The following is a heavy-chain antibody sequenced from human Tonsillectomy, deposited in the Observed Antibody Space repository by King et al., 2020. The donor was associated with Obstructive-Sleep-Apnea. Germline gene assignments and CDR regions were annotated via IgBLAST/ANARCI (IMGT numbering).Heavy chain of an antibody. CDR3: ARSRRGPDAFDI. D-gene: IGHD3-10*01. V-gene: IGHV1-2*05. CDR1: GYTFTGYY. Sequence: VQLVESGAEVKKPGASVKVSCKASGYTFTGYYMHWVRQAPGQGLEWMGRINPNRGGTNYAQKVQGRVTMTRDTSISTAYMVLSRVGSDDTVVYYCARSRRGPDAFDIWGQGTMVTVSS. J-gene: IGHJ3*02. CDR2: INPNRGGT.